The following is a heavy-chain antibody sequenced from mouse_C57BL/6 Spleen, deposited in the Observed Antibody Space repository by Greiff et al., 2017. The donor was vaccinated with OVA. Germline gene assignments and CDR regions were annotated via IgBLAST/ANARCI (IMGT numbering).Heavy chain of an antibody. D-gene: IGHD1-1*01. J-gene: IGHJ1*03. CDR3: AAGVGDFDD. CDR2: IDPADSYT. V-gene: IGHV1-69*01. CDR1: GYTFTSYS. Sequence: VQLQQPGAELVMPGASVKLSCKASGYTFTSYSMHWVKQRPGQGLEWIGEIDPADSYTNYNQKFKGKATLTVDKSTSTTYMQLSSLTAEDSAVYYCAAGVGDFDDWGTGTTVTVSS.